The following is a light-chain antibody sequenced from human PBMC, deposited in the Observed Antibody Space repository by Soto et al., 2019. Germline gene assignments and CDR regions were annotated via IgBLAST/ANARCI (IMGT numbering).Light chain of an antibody. J-gene: IGKJ1*01. CDR3: QQSYSTPPT. CDR1: QSISSY. Sequence: DIQMTQSPSSLSASVGDRVTITCRASQSISSYLNWYQQKPGKAPERLTYAASSLQSGVPSTFSGIGSGTDFTLTISSLQPEDFATYYCQQSYSTPPTFGQGTKVEIK. CDR2: AAS. V-gene: IGKV1-39*01.